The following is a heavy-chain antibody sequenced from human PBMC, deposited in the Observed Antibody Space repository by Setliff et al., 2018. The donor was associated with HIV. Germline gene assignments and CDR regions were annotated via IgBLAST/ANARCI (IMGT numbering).Heavy chain of an antibody. J-gene: IGHJ6*03. Sequence: SETLSLTCAVYGGSFSGYYWIWIRQPPGRGLEWIGEINHSGNTKYNPSLKSRVTISMDTSKNQFSLRLNSVTAADTAVYYCARDSANGKTANLNYLDVWGKGTTVTVSS. D-gene: IGHD2-8*01. CDR3: ARDSANGKTANLNYLDV. CDR1: GGSFSGYY. V-gene: IGHV4-34*01. CDR2: INHSGNT.